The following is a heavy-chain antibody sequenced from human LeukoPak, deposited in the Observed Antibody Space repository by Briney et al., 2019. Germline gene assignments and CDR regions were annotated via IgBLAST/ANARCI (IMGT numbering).Heavy chain of an antibody. CDR2: ISNDGSNK. J-gene: IGHJ5*02. CDR3: ARDSYQDYYGRFDP. V-gene: IGHV3-30*04. CDR1: GFIFSSYA. Sequence: GRSLRLSCAASGFIFSSYAMHWVRQAPGKGLEWEAVISNDGSNKDYAASVKGRFTISRDNSENTLYLQMNGLTAEDTAMYYCARDSYQDYYGRFDPWGQGTLVIVSS. D-gene: IGHD3-10*01.